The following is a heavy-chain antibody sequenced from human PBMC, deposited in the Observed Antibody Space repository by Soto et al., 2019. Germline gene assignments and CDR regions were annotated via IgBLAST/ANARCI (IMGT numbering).Heavy chain of an antibody. J-gene: IGHJ4*02. CDR3: AYTSGSHLGTQQN. CDR1: GFTFSNYA. Sequence: GGSLRLSCVASGFTFSNYAMSWVRQAPGKGLEWVSGISGGGGFTYYADSVKGRFAISRDNSKNTLYLQMNSLRAEDTALYYCAYTSGSHLGTQQNWGQGTLVTVSS. CDR2: ISGGGGFT. V-gene: IGHV3-23*01. D-gene: IGHD3-10*01.